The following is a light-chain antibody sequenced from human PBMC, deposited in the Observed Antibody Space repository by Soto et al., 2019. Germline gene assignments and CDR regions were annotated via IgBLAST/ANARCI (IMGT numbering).Light chain of an antibody. CDR2: DAS. CDR3: QQYESYMT. Sequence: DIQKTQSPSSLSAAVGDSVSITCRASLSVSNWLAWYQQKPGKTPKLLIYDASSLESGVPSRFSGGGSGTEFTLTISSLQPDDSANYYCQQYESYMTCGQGTKVDIK. CDR1: LSVSNW. J-gene: IGKJ1*01. V-gene: IGKV1-5*01.